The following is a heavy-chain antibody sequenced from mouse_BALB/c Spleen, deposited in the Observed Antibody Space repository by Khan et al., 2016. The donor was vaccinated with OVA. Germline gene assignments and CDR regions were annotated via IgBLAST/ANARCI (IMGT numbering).Heavy chain of an antibody. CDR1: GYTFTTYW. J-gene: IGHJ3*01. V-gene: IGHV1-7*01. CDR3: ARTATVTYRFAY. D-gene: IGHD3-3*01. Sequence: QVQLKQSGAELAKPGASVKMSCKASGYTFTTYWIHWVKQRPGQGLEWIGYINPSTGYTEYTQKFKDKATLTADKSSSTAYMQLSSLTSEDSAVXYCARTATVTYRFAYWGQGTLVTVSA. CDR2: INPSTGYT.